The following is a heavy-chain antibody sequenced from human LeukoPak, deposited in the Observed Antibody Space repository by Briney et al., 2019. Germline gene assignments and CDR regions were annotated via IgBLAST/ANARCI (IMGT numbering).Heavy chain of an antibody. Sequence: GGSLRLSCAASGFTFSSYWMSWVRQAQGKGLEWVANIKQDGSEKYYVDSVKGRFTISRDNAKNSLYLQMNSLRAEDTAVYYCARILTGYLTKYYFDYWGQGTLVTVSS. D-gene: IGHD3-9*01. V-gene: IGHV3-7*01. CDR3: ARILTGYLTKYYFDY. J-gene: IGHJ4*02. CDR2: IKQDGSEK. CDR1: GFTFSSYW.